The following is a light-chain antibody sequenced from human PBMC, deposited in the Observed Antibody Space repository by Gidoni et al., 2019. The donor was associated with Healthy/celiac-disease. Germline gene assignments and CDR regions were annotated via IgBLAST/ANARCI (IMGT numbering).Light chain of an antibody. Sequence: EIVLTQSPGTLSLSPGERATLPCRASQSVSSSYLAWYQQKPGQAPRLLIYGASGRATGIPDRFSGSGSGTDFTLTISRLEPEDFAVYYCQQYGSSPPRITFGQGTRLEIK. CDR1: QSVSSSY. CDR2: GAS. CDR3: QQYGSSPPRIT. V-gene: IGKV3-20*01. J-gene: IGKJ5*01.